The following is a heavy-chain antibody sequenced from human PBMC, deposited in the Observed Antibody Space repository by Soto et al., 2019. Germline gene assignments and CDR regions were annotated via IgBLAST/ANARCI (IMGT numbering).Heavy chain of an antibody. Sequence: GGSLRLSCAVAGYTFRNHWMHWVRQAPGKGLEWVSRMNSDGSIINYKDSVKGRFTVSRDNAKNTLYLQMNSLRVEDTAVYYCATAEVDYWGPGTLVTVSS. J-gene: IGHJ4*02. CDR3: ATAEVDY. CDR2: MNSDGSII. V-gene: IGHV3-74*01. CDR1: GYTFRNHW.